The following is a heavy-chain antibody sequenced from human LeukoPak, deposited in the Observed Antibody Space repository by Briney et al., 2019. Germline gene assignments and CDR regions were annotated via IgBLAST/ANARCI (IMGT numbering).Heavy chain of an antibody. CDR1: RFTFSTYG. Sequence: GGSLRLSCATSRFTFSTYGMSWVRQAPGKGLEWVSVIYSGGSTYYADSVKGRFTISRDNSKNTLYLQMNSLRAEDTAVYYCARGYDSSGYFGYWGQGTLVTVSS. V-gene: IGHV3-53*01. CDR3: ARGYDSSGYFGY. J-gene: IGHJ4*02. CDR2: IYSGGST. D-gene: IGHD3-22*01.